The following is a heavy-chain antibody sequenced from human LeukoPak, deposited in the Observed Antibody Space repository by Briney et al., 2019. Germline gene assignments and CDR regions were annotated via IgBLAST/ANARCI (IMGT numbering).Heavy chain of an antibody. D-gene: IGHD6-13*01. J-gene: IGHJ3*02. V-gene: IGHV3-21*01. CDR3: ARRFYSKQLPRGAFDI. CDR2: ISSSSSYI. Sequence: GGSLRLSCAASGFTFSSYSMNWVRQAPGKGLEWVSSISSSSSYIYYADSVKGRFTISRDNAKNSLYLQMNSLRAEDTAVYYCARRFYSKQLPRGAFDIWGQGTMVTVSS. CDR1: GFTFSSYS.